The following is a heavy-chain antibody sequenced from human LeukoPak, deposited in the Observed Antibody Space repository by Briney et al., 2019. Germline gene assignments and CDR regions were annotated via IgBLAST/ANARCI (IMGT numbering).Heavy chain of an antibody. Sequence: GSVKVSCKASGYSFTSYDLSWVRQATGQGLEWMGWMNPNSGNTGYAQKFQGRVTMTRDTSISTAYMELTSLTSEDTAIYYCARGLAVAGTGYWGQGTLVTVSS. CDR3: ARGLAVAGTGY. CDR1: GYSFTSYD. CDR2: MNPNSGNT. V-gene: IGHV1-8*01. J-gene: IGHJ4*02. D-gene: IGHD6-19*01.